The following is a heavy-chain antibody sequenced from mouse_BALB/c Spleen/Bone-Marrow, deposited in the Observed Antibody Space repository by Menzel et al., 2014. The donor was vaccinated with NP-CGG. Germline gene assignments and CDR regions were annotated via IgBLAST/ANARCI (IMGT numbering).Heavy chain of an antibody. CDR3: ARGGGHYFDY. V-gene: IGHV1-14*01. J-gene: IGHJ2*01. Sequence: EVQLVESGPELVKPGASVKMSCKASGYTFTSYILHCVKQKPGQGLEWIGYINPYNDGTKYNEKFKGKATLTSDKFSSATYMELSSLTSEDSAVYYCARGGGHYFDYWGQGTTLTVSP. CDR2: INPYNDGT. CDR1: GYTFTSYI.